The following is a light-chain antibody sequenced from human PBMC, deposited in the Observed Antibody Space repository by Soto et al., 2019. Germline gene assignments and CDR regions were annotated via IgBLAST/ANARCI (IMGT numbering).Light chain of an antibody. Sequence: QSVLTQPPSASGTPGQRVTISCSGSSSNIGSNYVYWYQQLPGTAPKLLMYTNNQRPSGVPDRFSGSKSGTSASLAISGLRSEDEADYYCAAWDDSLSGYVFGTRTKLTVL. CDR1: SSNIGSNY. V-gene: IGLV1-47*02. CDR2: TNN. J-gene: IGLJ1*01. CDR3: AAWDDSLSGYV.